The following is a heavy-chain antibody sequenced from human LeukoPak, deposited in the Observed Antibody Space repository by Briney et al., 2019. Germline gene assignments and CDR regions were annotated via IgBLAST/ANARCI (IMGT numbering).Heavy chain of an antibody. CDR1: GFSFSTFE. D-gene: IGHD2-15*01. Sequence: GGSLRLSCAASGFSFSTFEMNWVRQAPGKGLEWVAHISSSGTTIFYADSVQGRFTISRDNAKNSLYLQMNSLRAEDTAVYYCARFPESGGSSPVYYNYYMDVWGKGTTVTISS. J-gene: IGHJ6*03. CDR2: ISSSGTTI. V-gene: IGHV3-48*03. CDR3: ARFPESGGSSPVYYNYYMDV.